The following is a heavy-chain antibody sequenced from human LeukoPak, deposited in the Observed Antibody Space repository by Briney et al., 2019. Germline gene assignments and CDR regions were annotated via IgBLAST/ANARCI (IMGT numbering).Heavy chain of an antibody. V-gene: IGHV3-30*04. J-gene: IGHJ4*02. Sequence: PGGSLRLSCAASGFMFSDYALHWVRQAPGKGLECVAVISHDGSNRYVTDSVKGRFTISRDNSKNTLYLQMNSLRGDDTAVYYCARDAAIEGWFNYFEHWGQGTLVTVSS. CDR2: ISHDGSNR. CDR1: GFMFSDYA. CDR3: ARDAAIEGWFNYFEH. D-gene: IGHD6-19*01.